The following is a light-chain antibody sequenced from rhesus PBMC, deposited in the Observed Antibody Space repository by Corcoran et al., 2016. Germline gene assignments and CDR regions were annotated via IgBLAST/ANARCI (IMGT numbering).Light chain of an antibody. Sequence: DIQMTQSPSSLSASVGDKVTITCRASQGISSWLAWSQQKQGKSPKLLIYKASMLQSGVPSRFRGSGSGTDFTLTISSLQPEDFATYYCLQYSSSRTFGQGTKVEIK. CDR2: KAS. J-gene: IGKJ1*01. CDR3: LQYSSSRT. CDR1: QGISSW. V-gene: IGKV1-22*01.